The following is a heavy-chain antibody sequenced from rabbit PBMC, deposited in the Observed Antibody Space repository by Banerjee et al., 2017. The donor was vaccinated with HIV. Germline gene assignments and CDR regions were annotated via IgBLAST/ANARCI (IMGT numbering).Heavy chain of an antibody. J-gene: IGHJ6*01. CDR3: ARDAGGKPDYPYYGMDL. Sequence: QSLEESGGDLVKPEGSLTLTCTASAFPFSNKYEMCWVRQAPGKGLEWIACINTSSGNTVYASWAKGRFTISKTSSTTVTLQMTSLTAADTATYFCARDAGGKPDYPYYGMDLWGPGTLVTVS. CDR2: INTSSGNT. D-gene: IGHD4-2*01. V-gene: IGHV1S40*01. CDR1: AFPFSNKYE.